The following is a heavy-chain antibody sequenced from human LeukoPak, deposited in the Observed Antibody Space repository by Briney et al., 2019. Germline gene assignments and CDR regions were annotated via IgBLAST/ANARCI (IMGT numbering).Heavy chain of an antibody. CDR2: IKQDGSEK. CDR3: ARDVLGPSDY. V-gene: IGHV3-7*04. CDR1: GFTFSNYG. Sequence: GGSLRLSCAASGFTFSNYGMTWVRQAPGKGLEWVANIKQDGSEKYYVDSLKGRFTISRDNAKNTLYLQVNSLRAEDTAVYYCARDVLGPSDYWGQGTLVTVSS. D-gene: IGHD3-16*01. J-gene: IGHJ4*02.